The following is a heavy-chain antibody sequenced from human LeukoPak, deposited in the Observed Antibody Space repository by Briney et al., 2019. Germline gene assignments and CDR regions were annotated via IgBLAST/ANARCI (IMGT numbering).Heavy chain of an antibody. Sequence: GGSLRLSCAASGFTFSDYGMHWVRQAPGKGLEWVTVISNEGRVQYYADSVKGRFTISRDNSENTLSLQMNSLRAEDTAVYYCLPTYCGGDCYSGGFDYWGQGTLVTVSS. V-gene: IGHV3-30*03. CDR3: LPTYCGGDCYSGGFDY. J-gene: IGHJ4*02. CDR1: GFTFSDYG. D-gene: IGHD2-21*02. CDR2: ISNEGRVQ.